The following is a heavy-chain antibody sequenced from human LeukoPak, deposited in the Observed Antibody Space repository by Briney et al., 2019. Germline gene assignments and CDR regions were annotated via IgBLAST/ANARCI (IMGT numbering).Heavy chain of an antibody. CDR1: GGSISSSSYY. D-gene: IGHD3-22*01. CDR3: AREAYYYDSSGQNTLGY. CDR2: IHDSGST. J-gene: IGHJ4*02. Sequence: PSETLSLTCTVSGGSISSSSYYWGWIRQPPGKGLEWIGSIHDSGSTYYNQTLKSRLTISVDTSKNQFSLQLSSVTAADTAVYYCAREAYYYDSSGQNTLGYWGQGTLVTVSS. V-gene: IGHV4-39*07.